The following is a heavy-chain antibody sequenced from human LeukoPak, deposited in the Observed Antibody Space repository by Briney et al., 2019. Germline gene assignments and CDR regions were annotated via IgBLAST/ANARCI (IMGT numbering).Heavy chain of an antibody. J-gene: IGHJ4*02. V-gene: IGHV4-59*13. D-gene: IGHD3-10*01. Sequence: SETLSLTCTVSGGSISNYYWSWIRQPPGRGLEWIGYISYSGNINYIPSLKSRVTISLDTLKDQFSLKLSSVTAADTAVYYCARNSSYGNDYWGQGTLVTVSS. CDR2: ISYSGNI. CDR1: GGSISNYY. CDR3: ARNSSYGNDY.